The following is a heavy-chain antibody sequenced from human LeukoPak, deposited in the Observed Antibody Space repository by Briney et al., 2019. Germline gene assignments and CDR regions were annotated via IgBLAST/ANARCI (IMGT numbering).Heavy chain of an antibody. V-gene: IGHV4-31*11. CDR1: GGSISSSNW. J-gene: IGHJ4*02. D-gene: IGHD3-22*01. Sequence: SETLSLTCAVSGGSISSSNWWSWVRQHPGKGLEWIGYIYYSGRTYYNPSLKSRVTISVDTSKNQFSLKLSSVTAADTAVYYCARHYYYDSSGYSRYFDYWGQGTLVTVSS. CDR2: IYYSGRT. CDR3: ARHYYYDSSGYSRYFDY.